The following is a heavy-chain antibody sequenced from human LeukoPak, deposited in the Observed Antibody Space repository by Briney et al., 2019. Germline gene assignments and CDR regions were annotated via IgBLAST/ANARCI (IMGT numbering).Heavy chain of an antibody. V-gene: IGHV1-8*01. D-gene: IGHD4-23*01. J-gene: IGHJ5*02. CDR3: ARDNSVEDTAWWFDP. CDR2: MNPNSGNT. Sequence: ASVKVSCKASGYTFTSYDINWVRQATGQGREWRGGMNPNSGNTGYAQKFQGRVTMTRDMSTSTDYMELSSLRSEDTAVYYCARDNSVEDTAWWFDPWGQGTLVTVSS. CDR1: GYTFTSYD.